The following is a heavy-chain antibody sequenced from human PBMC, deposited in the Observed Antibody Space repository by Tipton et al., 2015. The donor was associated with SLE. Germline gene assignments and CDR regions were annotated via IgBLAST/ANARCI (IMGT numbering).Heavy chain of an antibody. CDR2: IYYRGST. CDR3: ARGDVD. J-gene: IGHJ4*02. D-gene: IGHD5-24*01. Sequence: TLSLTCTVSGGSISGHYWSWIRQPPGKGLEWIGYIYYRGSTNYNPSLKGRVTMSVDTSKNQFSLSVNSVTAADTAVYFCARGDVDWGQGTLVTVSS. CDR1: GGSISGHY. V-gene: IGHV4-59*11.